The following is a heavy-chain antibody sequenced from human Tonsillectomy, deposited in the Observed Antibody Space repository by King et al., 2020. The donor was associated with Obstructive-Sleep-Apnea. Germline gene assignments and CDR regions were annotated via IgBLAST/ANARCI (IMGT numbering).Heavy chain of an antibody. CDR2: ISASGYKT. CDR3: VKETSMSYAEN. Sequence: VQLVESGGDLVQPGGSLRLSCAASGFTFRSNALSWVRQAPGKGLEWVSAISASGYKTYYADSVRGRFTVSRDNSKNTMYLQMNSLGADDTAVYYCVKETSMSYAENWGQGALVTVSS. CDR1: GFTFRSNA. D-gene: IGHD1-26*01. J-gene: IGHJ4*02. V-gene: IGHV3-23*04.